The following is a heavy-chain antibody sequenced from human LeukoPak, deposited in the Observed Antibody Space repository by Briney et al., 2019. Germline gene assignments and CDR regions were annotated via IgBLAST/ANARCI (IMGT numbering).Heavy chain of an antibody. CDR2: ISGSGGST. CDR3: ARDPAAAHDAFDI. CDR1: GFTFSSYA. Sequence: GGSLRLSCAASGFTFSSYAMSWVRQAPGKGLEWVSAISGSGGSTYYADSVKGRFTISRDNSKNTLYLQMNSLRAEDTAVYYCARDPAAAHDAFDIWGQGTMVTVSS. D-gene: IGHD2-2*01. V-gene: IGHV3-23*01. J-gene: IGHJ3*02.